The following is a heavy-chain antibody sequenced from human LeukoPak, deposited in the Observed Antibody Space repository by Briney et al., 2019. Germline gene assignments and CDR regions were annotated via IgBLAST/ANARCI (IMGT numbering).Heavy chain of an antibody. V-gene: IGHV3-9*01. CDR3: AIRKRARDYYFDY. CDR2: ISWNSGSI. Sequence: GGSLRLSCAASGFTFDDYAMHWVRQAPGKGLEWVSGISWNSGSIGYADSVKGRFTISRDNSKNTLYLQMNSLRAEDTAVYYCAIRKRARDYYFDYWGQGTLVTVSS. J-gene: IGHJ4*02. D-gene: IGHD3/OR15-3a*01. CDR1: GFTFDDYA.